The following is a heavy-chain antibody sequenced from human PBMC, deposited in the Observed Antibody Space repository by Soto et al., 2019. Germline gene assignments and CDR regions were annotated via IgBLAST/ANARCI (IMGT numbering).Heavy chain of an antibody. Sequence: ASVKVSCKVSGYTLNEVAMHWVRQAPGKGLEWLGGFDPDEAETIYAQHFQGRVTMTEDTSTDTVYMELSSLRSEDTAVYFCTRVTGLDWFDPWGQGTLVTVSS. V-gene: IGHV1-24*01. CDR1: GYTLNEVA. J-gene: IGHJ5*02. CDR3: TRVTGLDWFDP. CDR2: FDPDEAET. D-gene: IGHD1-20*01.